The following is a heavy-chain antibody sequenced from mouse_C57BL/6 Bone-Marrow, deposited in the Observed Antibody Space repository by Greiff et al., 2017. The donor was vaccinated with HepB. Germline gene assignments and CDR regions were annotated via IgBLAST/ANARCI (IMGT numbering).Heavy chain of an antibody. Sequence: VQLQQSGAELVRPGASVKMSCKASGYTFTSYTMHWVKQRPGQGLEWIGYINPSSGDTKYNQKFKDKATLTADKSTSTAYMQLSSLTSEDSAVYYCEKITNDDWGKGTTLTVSS. CDR1: GYTFTSYT. D-gene: IGHD1-1*01. CDR3: EKITNDD. V-gene: IGHV1-4*01. CDR2: INPSSGDT. J-gene: IGHJ2*01.